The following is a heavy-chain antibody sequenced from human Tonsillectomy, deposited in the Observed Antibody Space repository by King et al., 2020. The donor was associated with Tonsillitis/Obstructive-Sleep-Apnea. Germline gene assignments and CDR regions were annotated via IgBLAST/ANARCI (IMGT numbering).Heavy chain of an antibody. D-gene: IGHD3-10*01. CDR1: GFTFNDYA. J-gene: IGHJ4*02. V-gene: IGHV3-9*01. CDR3: AKDIGYYGSGSDF. CDR2: ISWNSGII. Sequence: VQLVESGGGLVQPGRSLRLSCAASGFTFNDYALHWVRQAPGKGLEWVSGISWNSGIIAYADSVKGRFTISRNNAKNSLYLKMNSLRPEDTALYYCAKDIGYYGSGSDFWGQGTLVTVSS.